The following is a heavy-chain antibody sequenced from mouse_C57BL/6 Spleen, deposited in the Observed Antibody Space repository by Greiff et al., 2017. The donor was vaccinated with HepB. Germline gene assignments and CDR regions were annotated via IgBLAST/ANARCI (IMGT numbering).Heavy chain of an antibody. V-gene: IGHV5-9*01. CDR1: GFTFSSYT. D-gene: IGHD1-1*01. CDR3: ARPYYYGSIAWFAY. J-gene: IGHJ3*01. Sequence: EVNVVESGGGLVKPGGSLKLSCAASGFTFSSYTMSWVRQTPEKRLEWVATISGGGGNTYYPDSVKGRFTISRDNAKNTLYLQMSSLRSEDTALYYCARPYYYGSIAWFAYWGQGTLVTVSA. CDR2: ISGGGGNT.